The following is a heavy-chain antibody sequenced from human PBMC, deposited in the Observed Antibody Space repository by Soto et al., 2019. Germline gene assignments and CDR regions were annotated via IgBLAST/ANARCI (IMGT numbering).Heavy chain of an antibody. CDR3: ASSSSSWGTYYYYGMDV. V-gene: IGHV5-51*01. D-gene: IGHD6-13*01. Sequence: GESLKISCKGSGYSFTSYWIGWVRQMPGKGLEWMGIIYPGDSDTRYSPSFQGQVTISADKSISTAYLQWSSLKASDTAMYYCASSSSSWGTYYYYGMDVWGQGTTVTVSS. CDR2: IYPGDSDT. CDR1: GYSFTSYW. J-gene: IGHJ6*02.